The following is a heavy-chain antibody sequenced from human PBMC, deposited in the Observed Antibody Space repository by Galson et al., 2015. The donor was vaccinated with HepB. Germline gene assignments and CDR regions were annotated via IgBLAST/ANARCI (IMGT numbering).Heavy chain of an antibody. Sequence: SVKVSCKASGGTFSSYAISWVRQAPGQGLEWMGGIIPIFGTANYAQKFQGRVTITADESTSTAYMELSSLRSEDTAVYYCAISSSRLGGALDYWGQGTLVTVSS. CDR2: IIPIFGTA. V-gene: IGHV1-69*13. CDR1: GGTFSSYA. J-gene: IGHJ4*02. CDR3: AISSSRLGGALDY. D-gene: IGHD3-16*01.